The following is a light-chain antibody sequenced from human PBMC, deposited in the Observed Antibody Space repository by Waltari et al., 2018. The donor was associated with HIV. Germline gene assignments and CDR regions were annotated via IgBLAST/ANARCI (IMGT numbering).Light chain of an antibody. CDR2: GVC. CDR1: QSIRNRL. V-gene: IGKV3-20*01. CDR3: QQYGTSPFT. J-gene: IGKJ3*01. Sequence: EIVLTQSPGTLSLSPGERATLSCRTVQSIRNRLLAWYQQKTGQAPRLLIYGVCSRATGIPERFSGSGSETDFTLNISRLEPEDSAVYYCQQYGTSPFTFGPGTKVDI.